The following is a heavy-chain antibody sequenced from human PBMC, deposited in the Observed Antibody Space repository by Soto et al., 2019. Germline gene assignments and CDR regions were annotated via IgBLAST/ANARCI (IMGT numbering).Heavy chain of an antibody. CDR3: ASGLGPGGYYYYGMDV. CDR1: GYTFTVYY. J-gene: IGHJ6*02. Sequence: ASVKVSCKASGYTFTVYYMHWVRQAPGQGLEWMGGINPIFGGTNYAQKLQGRVTMTTDTSTSTAYMELRSLRSDDTAVYYCASGLGPGGYYYYGMDVWGQGTTVTVSS. V-gene: IGHV1-2*02. D-gene: IGHD1-26*01. CDR2: INPIFGGT.